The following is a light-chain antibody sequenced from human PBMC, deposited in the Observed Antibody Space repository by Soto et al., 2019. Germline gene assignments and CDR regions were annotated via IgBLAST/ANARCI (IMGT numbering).Light chain of an antibody. J-gene: IGKJ1*01. V-gene: IGKV3-20*01. CDR1: QIVWSSY. Sequence: EIVLTQSPGTLSLSPGERATLSCRASQIVWSSYLAWYQQKPGQAPRLLIYAASSRATGIPDRFSGSGSGTDFTLTISRLEPEDFAVYYCQQYGSSPWTFGQGTKVEIK. CDR2: AAS. CDR3: QQYGSSPWT.